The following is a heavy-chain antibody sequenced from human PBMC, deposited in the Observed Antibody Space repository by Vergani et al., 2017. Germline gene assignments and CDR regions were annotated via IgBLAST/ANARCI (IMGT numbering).Heavy chain of an antibody. CDR2: IQFDGSNQ. J-gene: IGHJ4*02. V-gene: IGHV3-30*02. CDR3: AKHFRGWGIDY. CDR1: GFTLSNYD. Sequence: QVQLVESGGGVVQRGGSLRPPCATSGFTLSNYDMQWIRQGPGKGLEFVAFIQFDGSNQYYADSVKGRFTLSRDFSKNTLYLQMNSLRTDDTATYYCAKHFRGWGIDYWGQGTQVIVSS. D-gene: IGHD3-16*01.